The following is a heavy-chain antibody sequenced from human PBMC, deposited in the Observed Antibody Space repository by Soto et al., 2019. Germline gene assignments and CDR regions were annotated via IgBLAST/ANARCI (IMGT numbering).Heavy chain of an antibody. CDR1: GYTFPNYG. Sequence: QVQLVQSGVEVKKPGASVKVSCKASGYTFPNYGIHWVRQAPGQGLEWMGGISAYNGNTDYAQKLQGRVTMTTDTSTTTAYMEVTNLRSDDTAVYYCARDVIPYCRSDCYTGYFHHWGQGTLVIVSS. V-gene: IGHV1-18*04. CDR3: ARDVIPYCRSDCYTGYFHH. J-gene: IGHJ1*01. CDR2: ISAYNGNT. D-gene: IGHD2-21*02.